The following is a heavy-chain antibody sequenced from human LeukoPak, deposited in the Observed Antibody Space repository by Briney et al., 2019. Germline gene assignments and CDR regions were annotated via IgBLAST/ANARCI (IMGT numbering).Heavy chain of an antibody. CDR3: AKDGSWGDYQFYFYMDV. V-gene: IGHV3-23*01. CDR1: GFTFGSFA. CDR2: ISGSGYYT. Sequence: GGSLRLACEASGFTFGSFAMSWVRQAPGKGLEWVSGISGSGYYTYYADSVKGRFTISRDNSMNTLYIEMNSLRAEDTALYFCAKDGSWGDYQFYFYMDVWGKGTTVTVSS. D-gene: IGHD2-2*01. J-gene: IGHJ6*03.